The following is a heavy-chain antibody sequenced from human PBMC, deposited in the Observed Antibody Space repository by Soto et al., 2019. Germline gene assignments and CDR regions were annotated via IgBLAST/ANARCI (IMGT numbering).Heavy chain of an antibody. CDR2: INQDGSEK. J-gene: IGHJ4*02. CDR1: GFIFSSYW. V-gene: IGHV3-7*01. D-gene: IGHD6-13*01. Sequence: PGGSLRLSCAASGFIFSSYWISWVRQAPWKGLEWVANINQDGSEKYYVDSVKGRFIISRDNAENSLYLQMNSLRAEDTTIYYCARDGVERGFYLDTCGQGTLVTFSS. CDR3: ARDGVERGFYLDT.